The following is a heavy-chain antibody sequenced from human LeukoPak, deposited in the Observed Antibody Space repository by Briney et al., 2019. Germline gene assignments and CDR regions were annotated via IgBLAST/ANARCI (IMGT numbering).Heavy chain of an antibody. CDR3: ARIVGAFGGGPDNWFDP. J-gene: IGHJ5*02. D-gene: IGHD1-26*01. V-gene: IGHV4-39*07. Sequence: PSETLSLTCTVSGGSISSSSYYWGWIRQPPWKGLEWIGRIYYSGSTYYNPSLKSRVTISVDTSKNQFSLKLSSVTAADTAVYYCARIVGAFGGGPDNWFDPWGQGTLVTVSS. CDR1: GGSISSSSYY. CDR2: IYYSGST.